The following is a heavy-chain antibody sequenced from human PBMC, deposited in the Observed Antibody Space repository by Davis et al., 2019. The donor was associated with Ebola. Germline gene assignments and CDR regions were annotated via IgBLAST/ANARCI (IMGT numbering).Heavy chain of an antibody. V-gene: IGHV3-49*04. J-gene: IGHJ4*02. Sequence: PGGSLRLSCTASGFTFGDYAMSWVRQAPGKGLEWVGFIRSKAYGGTTEYAASVKGRFTISRDDSKSIAYLQMNSLKTEDTAVYYCTSRMLLRENWGQGTLVTVSS. CDR3: TSRMLLREN. D-gene: IGHD3-10*02. CDR2: IRSKAYGGTT. CDR1: GFTFGDYA.